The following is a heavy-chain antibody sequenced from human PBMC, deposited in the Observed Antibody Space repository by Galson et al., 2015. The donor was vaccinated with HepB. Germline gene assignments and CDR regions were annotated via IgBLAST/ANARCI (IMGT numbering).Heavy chain of an antibody. CDR2: IKRDGGDK. D-gene: IGHD2-15*01. CDR1: GFTFSSYC. Sequence: SLRLSCAASGFTFSSYCMTWVRQAPGKGLEWVANIKRDGGDKNYVGSVKGRFTISRDNAKDSLYLQMNSLRVEDTAVYYCARDPYGSGGFGAFDIWGHGTVVTVSS. V-gene: IGHV3-7*01. J-gene: IGHJ3*02. CDR3: ARDPYGSGGFGAFDI.